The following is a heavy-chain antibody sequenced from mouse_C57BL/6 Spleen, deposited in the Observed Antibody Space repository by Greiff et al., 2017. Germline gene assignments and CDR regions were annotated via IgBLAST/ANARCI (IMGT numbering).Heavy chain of an antibody. Sequence: EVQLQQSGGGLVKPGGSLKLSCAASGFTFSSYAMSWVRQTPEKRLEWVATISDGGSYTYYPDNVKGRFTISSDNAKNNLYLQMSHLKSEDTAMYYCARDGLDTTVVAHWYVDVWGTGTTVTVSS. CDR2: ISDGGSYT. V-gene: IGHV5-4*01. D-gene: IGHD1-1*01. CDR1: GFTFSSYA. CDR3: ARDGLDTTVVAHWYVDV. J-gene: IGHJ1*03.